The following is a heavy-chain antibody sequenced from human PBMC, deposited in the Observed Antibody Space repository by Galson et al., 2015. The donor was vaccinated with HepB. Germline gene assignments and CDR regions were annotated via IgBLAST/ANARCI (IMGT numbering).Heavy chain of an antibody. J-gene: IGHJ6*02. CDR2: SPISGSTI. CDR1: GFTFSDYY. CDR3: AREKDISSGWDWYYYYGMDV. V-gene: IGHV3-11*01. D-gene: IGHD6-19*01. Sequence: SLRLSCAASGFTFSDYYMSWIRQAPGKGLEWISYSPISGSTIYYPDSVKGRFTISRDNAKNSLYLQMNSLRAEDTAVYYCAREKDISSGWDWYYYYGMDVWGPGTTVTVSS.